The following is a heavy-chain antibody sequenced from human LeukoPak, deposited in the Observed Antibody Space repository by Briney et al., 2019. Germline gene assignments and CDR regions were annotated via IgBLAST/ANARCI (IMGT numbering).Heavy chain of an antibody. CDR2: ISWDSVDI. V-gene: IGHV3-9*01. J-gene: IGHJ4*02. D-gene: IGHD3-16*01. CDR1: GFTFDDYA. CDR3: ARLEAVSDY. Sequence: PGGSLRLSCAGSGFTFDDYAMHWVRHAPGKGLEWVSGISWDSVDIDYADSVKGRFTTSRDNAKNSLYLQMNSLRAEDTAVYYCARLEAVSDYWGQGTLVTVSS.